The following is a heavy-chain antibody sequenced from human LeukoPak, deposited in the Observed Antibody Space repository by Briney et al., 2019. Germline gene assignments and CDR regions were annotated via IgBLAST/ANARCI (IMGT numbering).Heavy chain of an antibody. CDR3: ASAGILDY. V-gene: IGHV3-30-3*01. J-gene: IGHJ4*02. Sequence: GGSLRLSCAASGFTFSGYAMHWVRQAPGKGLEWVAVISYDGSNKYYADSVKGRFTISRDNSKNTLYLQMNSLRAEDTAVYYCASAGILDYWGQGTLVTVSS. CDR1: GFTFSGYA. CDR2: ISYDGSNK. D-gene: IGHD1-26*01.